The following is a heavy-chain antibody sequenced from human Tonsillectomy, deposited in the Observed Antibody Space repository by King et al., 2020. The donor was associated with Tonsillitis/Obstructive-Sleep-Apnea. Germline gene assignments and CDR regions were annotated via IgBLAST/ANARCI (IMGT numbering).Heavy chain of an antibody. D-gene: IGHD2-8*02. J-gene: IGHJ5*01. CDR3: ASEGTGRGSWGYNWFDS. V-gene: IGHV1-69*09. CDR1: GGTFSSYA. Sequence: VQLVESGAEVKKTGSSVKVSCTASGGTFSSYAISWVRQAPGQGLEWMGRGIPTLGIGNYAQKFQGRVTISADKSTTTAYMELSSLRSEDTAVYYCASEGTGRGSWGYNWFDSWGQGTLVTVSS. CDR2: GIPTLGIG.